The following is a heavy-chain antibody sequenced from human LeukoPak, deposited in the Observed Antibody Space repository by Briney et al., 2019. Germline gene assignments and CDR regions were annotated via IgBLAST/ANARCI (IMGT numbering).Heavy chain of an antibody. CDR1: GYTFTSYG. Sequence: GASVKVSCKASGYTFTSYGISWVIQAPGQGLEWMGWISAYNGSTNYTQKLQGRVTMTTDTSTSTAYMELRSLRSDDTAVYYCARGQSGYERFDYWGQGTLVTVSS. V-gene: IGHV1-18*01. CDR3: ARGQSGYERFDY. D-gene: IGHD5-12*01. J-gene: IGHJ4*02. CDR2: ISAYNGST.